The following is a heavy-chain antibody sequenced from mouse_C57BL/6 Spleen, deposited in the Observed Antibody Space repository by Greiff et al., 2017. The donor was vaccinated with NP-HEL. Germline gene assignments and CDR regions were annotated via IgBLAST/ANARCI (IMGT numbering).Heavy chain of an antibody. Sequence: QVQLKESGAELVRPGTSVKVSCKASGYAFTNYLIEWVKQRPGQGLEWIGVINPGSGGTNYNEKFKGKATLTADKSSSTAYMQLSSLTSEDSAVYFCYYGNYGGYAMDYWGQGTSVTVSS. D-gene: IGHD2-1*01. V-gene: IGHV1-54*01. CDR3: YYGNYGGYAMDY. CDR1: GYAFTNYL. J-gene: IGHJ4*01. CDR2: INPGSGGT.